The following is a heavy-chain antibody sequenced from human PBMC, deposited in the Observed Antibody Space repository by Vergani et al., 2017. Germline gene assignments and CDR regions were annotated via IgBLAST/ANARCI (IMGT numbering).Heavy chain of an antibody. CDR3: AKVGRSEVAGTFGAFDI. J-gene: IGHJ3*02. CDR1: GFTFIMHA. D-gene: IGHD6-19*01. CDR2: LSANDRRT. V-gene: IGHV3-23*01. Sequence: EVQLLESGGDLVQPGGSLRLSCAASGFTFIMHAMSWVRQAPGKGLEWVSTLSANDRRTHYADSVKGRFTISRDISKNTLFLHMNSLRPEDTAVYYCAKVGRSEVAGTFGAFDIWGQGTMVTVSS.